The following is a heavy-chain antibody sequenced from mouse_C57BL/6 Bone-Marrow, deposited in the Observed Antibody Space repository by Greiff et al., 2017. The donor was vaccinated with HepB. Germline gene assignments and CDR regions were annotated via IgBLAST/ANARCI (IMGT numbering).Heavy chain of an antibody. CDR1: GFTFSDYY. D-gene: IGHD4-1*01. J-gene: IGHJ4*01. CDR2: INYDGSST. Sequence: EVMLVESEGGLVQPGSSMKLSCTASGFTFSDYYMAWVRQVPEKGLEWVANINYDGSSTYYLDSLKSRFIISRDNAKNILYLQMSSLKSEDTATYYCAREGGLTGYYYAMDYWGQGTSVTVSS. CDR3: AREGGLTGYYYAMDY. V-gene: IGHV5-16*01.